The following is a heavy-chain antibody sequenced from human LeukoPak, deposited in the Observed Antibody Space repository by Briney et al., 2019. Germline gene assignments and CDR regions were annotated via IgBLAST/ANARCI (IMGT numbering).Heavy chain of an antibody. CDR1: GLTVSNNY. J-gene: IGHJ5*02. V-gene: IGHV3-66*01. CDR2: IYGGGST. Sequence: GGSLRLSCAASGLTVSNNYMTWVRQAPGKGLEWVSIIYGGGSTYYADSVKGRFTISRDNFKNTLYLQMNTLRAEDTAVYYCARGYCTNGVCYNNWFDPWGRGTLVTVSS. CDR3: ARGYCTNGVCYNNWFDP. D-gene: IGHD2-8*01.